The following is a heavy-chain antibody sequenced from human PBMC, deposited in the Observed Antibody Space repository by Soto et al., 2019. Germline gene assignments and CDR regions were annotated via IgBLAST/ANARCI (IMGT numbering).Heavy chain of an antibody. D-gene: IGHD1-1*01. J-gene: IGHJ4*02. CDR3: ARSGDNFNVLDY. CDR2: SSNSGTFA. CDR1: GFTFSDYY. V-gene: IGHV3-11*06. Sequence: PVGSLRLSCAASGFTFSDYYMSWVCQAPGRGLEWISYSSNSGTFARYATSVKGRFSISRDNANNSLYLEMNSLRVGDTAVYYCARSGDNFNVLDYWGQGTPVTVSS.